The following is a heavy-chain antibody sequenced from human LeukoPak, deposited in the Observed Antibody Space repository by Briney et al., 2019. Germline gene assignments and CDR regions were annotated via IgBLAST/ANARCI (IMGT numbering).Heavy chain of an antibody. Sequence: GGSLRLSCTASGFSFTSYSLNWVRQAPGKDLEWISYITSSSSRIYYADSVKGRFTISRDNAKNSLYLQMNSLRDEDTAVYYCARISPAYGDYYLDYWGQGTLVTVSA. CDR3: ARISPAYGDYYLDY. CDR2: ITSSSSRI. J-gene: IGHJ4*02. D-gene: IGHD4-17*01. V-gene: IGHV3-48*02. CDR1: GFSFTSYS.